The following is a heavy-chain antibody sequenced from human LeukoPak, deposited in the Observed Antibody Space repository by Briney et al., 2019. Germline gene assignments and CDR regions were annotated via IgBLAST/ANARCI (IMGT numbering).Heavy chain of an antibody. J-gene: IGHJ5*02. D-gene: IGHD3-9*01. CDR2: IIPILGIA. Sequence: SVKVSCKASGGTFSSYAISWVRQAPGQGLEWMGRIIPILGIANYAQKFQGRVTITADKSTSTAYMELSNLRSEDTAVYYCAREPGGYYDILTGYYKPGRNNWFDPWGQGTLVTVSS. CDR1: GGTFSSYA. V-gene: IGHV1-69*04. CDR3: AREPGGYYDILTGYYKPGRNNWFDP.